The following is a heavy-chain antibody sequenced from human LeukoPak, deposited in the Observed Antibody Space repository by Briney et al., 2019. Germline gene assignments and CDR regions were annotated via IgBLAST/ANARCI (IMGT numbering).Heavy chain of an antibody. J-gene: IGHJ6*03. CDR2: INHSGST. V-gene: IGHV4-34*01. CDR1: GGSFSGYY. Sequence: SETLSLTCAVYGGSFSGYYWSWIRQPPGKGLEWIGEINHSGSTNYNPSLKSRVTISVDTSKNQFSLKLSSVTAADTAVYYCARGGYDFWSGYYRHYYYYYMDVWGKGTTVTVSS. D-gene: IGHD3-3*01. CDR3: ARGGYDFWSGYYRHYYYYYMDV.